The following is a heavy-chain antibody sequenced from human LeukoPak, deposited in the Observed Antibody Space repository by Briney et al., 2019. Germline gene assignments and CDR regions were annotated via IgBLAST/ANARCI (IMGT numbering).Heavy chain of an antibody. CDR3: VKDGYDYIWGSFSYFDY. CDR1: GFIVSTNY. J-gene: IGHJ4*02. D-gene: IGHD3-16*01. Sequence: PGGSLRLSCVASGFIVSTNYMSWVRQAPGKGLEYVSGISGNGGSTYYADSVKGRFTISRDNSKNTLYVQMSSLRPEDTAAYYCVKDGYDYIWGSFSYFDYWGQGTLVTVSS. CDR2: ISGNGGST. V-gene: IGHV3-64*05.